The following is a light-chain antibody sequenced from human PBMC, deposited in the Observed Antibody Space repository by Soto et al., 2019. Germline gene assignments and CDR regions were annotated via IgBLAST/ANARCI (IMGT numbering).Light chain of an antibody. V-gene: IGKV1-39*01. Sequence: DIQMTQSPSSLSASVGDRVTITCRASQSISSYLNWYQQKPGKAPKLLIYAASSLQSGVPSRFSGSGSGTDVTLTISSLQPEDFATYYCRQSYSTPRVTCRQGTRLEI. CDR1: QSISSY. J-gene: IGKJ5*01. CDR3: RQSYSTPRVT. CDR2: AAS.